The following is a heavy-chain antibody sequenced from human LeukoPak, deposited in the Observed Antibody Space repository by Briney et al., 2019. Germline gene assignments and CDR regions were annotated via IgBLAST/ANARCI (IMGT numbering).Heavy chain of an antibody. CDR2: VSHTGRT. V-gene: IGHV4-59*11. Sequence: SETLSLTCTVSGGSLSGHYRSWVRQPPGKRLEWMGYVSHTGRTKYNPSLQSRVTISIDTSKSQFSLKLTSVTSADTAVYSCARLLDNDISGDPDTFDMWGQGTTVIVSS. CDR1: GGSLSGHY. CDR3: ARLLDNDISGDPDTFDM. J-gene: IGHJ3*02. D-gene: IGHD3-22*01.